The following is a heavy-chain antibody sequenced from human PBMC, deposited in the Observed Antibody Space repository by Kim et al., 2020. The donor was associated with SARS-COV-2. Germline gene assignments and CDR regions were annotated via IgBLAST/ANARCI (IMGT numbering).Heavy chain of an antibody. CDR1: GFTFSSYA. CDR2: ISGGAGST. Sequence: GGSLRLSCAASGFTFSSYAMSWVRQAPGKGLEWVSGISGGAGSTKYADSVKGRFTISRDNSKNTLYLQMNSLRAEDTAVYYCAKDRPGAYYGGNSDWYFDLWGRGTLVTVSP. CDR3: AKDRPGAYYGGNSDWYFDL. J-gene: IGHJ2*01. D-gene: IGHD4-17*01. V-gene: IGHV3-23*01.